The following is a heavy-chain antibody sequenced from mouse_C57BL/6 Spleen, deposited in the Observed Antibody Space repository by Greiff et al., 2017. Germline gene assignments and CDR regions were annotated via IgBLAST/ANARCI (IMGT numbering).Heavy chain of an antibody. CDR3: ARRGGRAHAMDY. Sequence: VQLQQPGAELVKPGASVKLSCKASGYTFTSYWMQWVKQRPGQGLEWIGEIDPSDSYTNYNQKFKGKATLTVDTSSSTAYMQLSSLTSEDSAVYYCARRGGRAHAMDYWGQGTSVTVSS. D-gene: IGHD3-1*01. J-gene: IGHJ4*01. V-gene: IGHV1-50*01. CDR1: GYTFTSYW. CDR2: IDPSDSYT.